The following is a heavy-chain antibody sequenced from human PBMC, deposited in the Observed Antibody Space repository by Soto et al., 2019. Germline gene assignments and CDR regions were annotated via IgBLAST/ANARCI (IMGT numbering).Heavy chain of an antibody. CDR1: GYTFTSYG. J-gene: IGHJ4*02. V-gene: IGHV1-18*01. Sequence: ASVKVSCTASGYTFTSYGISWMRQAPGQGLEWMGWISAYNGNTNYAQKLQGRVTMTTDTSTSTAYMELRSLRSDDTAVYYCAIIAVAGEFDYWGQGTLVTVSS. D-gene: IGHD6-19*01. CDR2: ISAYNGNT. CDR3: AIIAVAGEFDY.